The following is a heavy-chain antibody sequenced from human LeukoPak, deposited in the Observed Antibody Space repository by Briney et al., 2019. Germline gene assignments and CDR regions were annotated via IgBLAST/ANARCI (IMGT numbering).Heavy chain of an antibody. V-gene: IGHV1-18*01. CDR3: ARGGAGSSFSSWYVPFDY. CDR1: GYTFTSYG. Sequence: ASVKVSCKASGYTFTSYGISWVRQAPGQGLEWMGWISAYNGNTNYAQKLQGRVTMTTDTSTSTAYMELRSLRSDDTAVYYCARGGAGSSFSSWYVPFDYWGQGTLVTVSS. D-gene: IGHD6-13*01. J-gene: IGHJ4*02. CDR2: ISAYNGNT.